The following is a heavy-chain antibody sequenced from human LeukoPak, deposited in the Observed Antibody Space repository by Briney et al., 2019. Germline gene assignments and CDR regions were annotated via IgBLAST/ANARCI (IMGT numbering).Heavy chain of an antibody. CDR3: ARGRTGGRSGFDC. CDR1: GFIFSTYN. D-gene: IGHD7-27*01. V-gene: IGHV3-48*01. Sequence: PGGSLRLSCAASGFIFSTYNMNWVRQAPGEGLEWVSYISSGSTTIYYADSVKGRFTISRDNAQNSLYLQMNSLRAEDTAVYYCARGRTGGRSGFDCWGQGTLVTVSS. CDR2: ISSGSTTI. J-gene: IGHJ4*02.